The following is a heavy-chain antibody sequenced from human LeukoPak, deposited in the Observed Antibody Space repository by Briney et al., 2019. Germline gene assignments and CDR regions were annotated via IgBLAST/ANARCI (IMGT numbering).Heavy chain of an antibody. Sequence: PGGSLRLSCAASGFTFSSYSMNWVRQAPGKGLEWVSSITGSSDYIYYADSLKGRFTISRDNAKNSLYLQMNSLRAEDTAVYYCAKDGGEYYDILTGYYPRLYYMDVWGKGTTVTISS. J-gene: IGHJ6*03. D-gene: IGHD3-9*01. CDR2: ITGSSDYI. CDR3: AKDGGEYYDILTGYYPRLYYMDV. V-gene: IGHV3-21*04. CDR1: GFTFSSYS.